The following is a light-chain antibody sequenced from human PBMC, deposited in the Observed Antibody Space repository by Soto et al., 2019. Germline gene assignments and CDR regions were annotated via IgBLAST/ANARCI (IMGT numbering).Light chain of an antibody. Sequence: IVLTQSPGTLSLSPGERATLSCRASQSVSSSYLAWYQQKPGQAPRLLIYGASSMATGIPDRFSGSGSGTDFTLTISRLEPEDFAVSYCQQYGSSVVTFGKGTKVEIK. CDR3: QQYGSSVVT. CDR1: QSVSSSY. CDR2: GAS. V-gene: IGKV3-20*01. J-gene: IGKJ1*01.